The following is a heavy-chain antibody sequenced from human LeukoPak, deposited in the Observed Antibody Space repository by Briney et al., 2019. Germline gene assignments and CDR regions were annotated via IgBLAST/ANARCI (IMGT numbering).Heavy chain of an antibody. CDR1: GFTFSSYW. CDR3: ARLVREVTNFES. CDR2: IKQGGSEK. V-gene: IGHV3-7*01. J-gene: IGHJ4*02. Sequence: GGSLRLSCAASGFTFSSYWVSWVRQAPGKGLEWVANIKQGGSEKYYADSVKGRFTISRDDAKNSLYLQMNSLTAEDTAVYYCARLVREVTNFESWGQGTLVTVSS. D-gene: IGHD3-10*01.